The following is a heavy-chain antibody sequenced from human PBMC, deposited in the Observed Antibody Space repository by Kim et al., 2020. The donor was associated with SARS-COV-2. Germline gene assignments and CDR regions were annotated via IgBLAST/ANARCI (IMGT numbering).Heavy chain of an antibody. V-gene: IGHV4-39*01. CDR2: IYYSGST. CDR3: RTVEMATMGYYYGMDV. D-gene: IGHD5-12*01. Sequence: SETLSLTCTVSGGSISSSSYYWGWIRQPPGKGLEWIGSIYYSGSTYYNPSLKSRVTISVDTSKNQFSLKLSSVTAADTAVYYCRTVEMATMGYYYGMDVWGQGTTVTVSS. J-gene: IGHJ6*02. CDR1: GGSISSSSYY.